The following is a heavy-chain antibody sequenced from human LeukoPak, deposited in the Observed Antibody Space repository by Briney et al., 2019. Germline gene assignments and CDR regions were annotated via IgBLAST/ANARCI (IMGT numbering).Heavy chain of an antibody. J-gene: IGHJ6*02. CDR2: IYYSGST. V-gene: IGHV4-59*01. D-gene: IGHD3-22*01. CDR1: GGSISSYY. CDR3: ARGNYYDSSGYPIYYYYGMDV. Sequence: SETLSLTCTVSGGSISSYYWSWIRQPPGKGLDWIGYIYYSGSTNYNPSLKSRVTISVDTSKNQFSLKLSSVTAADTAVYYCARGNYYDSSGYPIYYYYGMDVWGQGTTVTVSS.